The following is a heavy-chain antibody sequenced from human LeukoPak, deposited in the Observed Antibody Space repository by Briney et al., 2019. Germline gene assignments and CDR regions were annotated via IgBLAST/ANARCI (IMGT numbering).Heavy chain of an antibody. Sequence: GGSLRLSCAASGFTFRTFAMSWVRQAPGKGLEWVSGFSDNSGSTYYADSVKGRFTISRDNSKDTLYLQMDGLRAEDTAIYYCAKVYTTGWSYFDYWGQGTLVTVSS. D-gene: IGHD6-19*01. V-gene: IGHV3-23*01. CDR2: FSDNSGST. J-gene: IGHJ4*02. CDR3: AKVYTTGWSYFDY. CDR1: GFTFRTFA.